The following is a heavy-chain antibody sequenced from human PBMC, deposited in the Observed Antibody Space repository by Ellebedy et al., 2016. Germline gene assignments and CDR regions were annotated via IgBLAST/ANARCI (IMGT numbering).Heavy chain of an antibody. D-gene: IGHD3-9*01. CDR3: ARSQTQYFDWLPGS. J-gene: IGHJ5*02. V-gene: IGHV3-20*01. Sequence: GGSLRLSCAASGFNFDDYGMTWVRQVPGKGLEWVSGINWNGGDPGYADSVKGRFTISRDNAKNSLYLQMNSLRVEDTALYHCARSQTQYFDWLPGSWGQGTLVTVSS. CDR1: GFNFDDYG. CDR2: INWNGGDP.